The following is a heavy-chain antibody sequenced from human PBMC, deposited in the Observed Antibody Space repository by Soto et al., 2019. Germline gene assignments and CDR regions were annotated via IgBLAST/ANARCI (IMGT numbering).Heavy chain of an antibody. J-gene: IGHJ6*01. V-gene: IGHV4-61*01. CDR2: IHVSGST. Sequence: SEALSVTCTFSGGSVSIGSYQWTWIRQPPGKGLEWIGYIHVSGSTNDNPSLKGRVTMSIDTSKNQFSLKLSSVTAADTAVYYCARDGHGMDVWGQGTQVTVSS. CDR1: GGSVSIGSYQ. CDR3: ARDGHGMDV.